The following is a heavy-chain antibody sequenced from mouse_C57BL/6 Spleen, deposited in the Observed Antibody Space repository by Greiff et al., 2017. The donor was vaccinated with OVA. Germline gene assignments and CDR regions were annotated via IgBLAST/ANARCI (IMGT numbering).Heavy chain of an antibody. J-gene: IGHJ4*01. D-gene: IGHD2-13*01. CDR2: IRSKSSNYAT. V-gene: IGHV10-3*01. CDR1: GFTFNTYA. Sequence: EVKLVESGGGLVQPKGSLKLSCAASGFTFNTYAMHWVRQAPGKGLEWVARIRSKSSNYATYYADSVKDRFTISRDDSQSMLYLQMNKLKTEDTAMCYCVREVSDSERGAMYYWGQRTSVTVSS. CDR3: VREVSDSERGAMYY.